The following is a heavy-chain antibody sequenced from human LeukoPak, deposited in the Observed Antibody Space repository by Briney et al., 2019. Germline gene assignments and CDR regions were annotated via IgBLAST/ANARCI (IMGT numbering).Heavy chain of an antibody. Sequence: LETLSLTCTVSGGSISSYYWSWIRQPPGKGLEWIGYIYHSGSTNYNPSLKSRVTISVDTSKNQFSLKLSSVTAADTAVYYCARDSTAMVTVAANAFDIWGQGTMVTVSS. CDR1: GGSISSYY. CDR2: IYHSGST. CDR3: ARDSTAMVTVAANAFDI. J-gene: IGHJ3*02. D-gene: IGHD5-18*01. V-gene: IGHV4-59*01.